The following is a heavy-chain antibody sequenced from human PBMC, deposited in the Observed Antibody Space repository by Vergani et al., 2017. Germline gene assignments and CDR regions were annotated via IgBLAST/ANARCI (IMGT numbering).Heavy chain of an antibody. V-gene: IGHV1-46*01. D-gene: IGHD2-21*02. Sequence: QVQVVQSGAEVKKSGASVKVSCKTSGYTFSNYYMHWVRQAPGQGLEWMGIINPSGGHTNYAQKFQGRVTMTRDTATSTVYMELSNLRSEDTAVYYCARDCPGGGGDCSAGWYFDLRGRGTLVTVSS. CDR1: GYTFSNYY. CDR2: INPSGGHT. CDR3: ARDCPGGGGDCSAGWYFDL. J-gene: IGHJ2*01.